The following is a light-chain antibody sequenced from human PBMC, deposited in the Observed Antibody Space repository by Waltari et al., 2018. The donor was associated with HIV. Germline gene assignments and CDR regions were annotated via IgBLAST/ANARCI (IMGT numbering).Light chain of an antibody. CDR3: QSADRSGSHVV. J-gene: IGLJ2*01. CDR1: AFPNRY. V-gene: IGLV3-25*03. CDR2: KDR. Sequence: SYELTQPPSLSVSPGQPARLNCFGDAFPNRYAYWYQQRPGPAPVLVIYKDRERPSGIPERFSGSNSGTTVTLIISGVQPEDEADYYCQSADRSGSHVVFGGGTKVTV.